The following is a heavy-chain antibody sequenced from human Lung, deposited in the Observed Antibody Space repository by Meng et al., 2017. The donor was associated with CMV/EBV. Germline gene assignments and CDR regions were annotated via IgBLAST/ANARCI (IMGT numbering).Heavy chain of an antibody. CDR1: GFTFSTYD. CDR3: ARARSPTHFDY. Sequence: GGSLRLXCTAYGFTFSTYDFHWVRQPTGKGLEWVSSIGTVGDTYSIGSVKGRFIISREDAKNSVYLQMNGLRDGDTGLYYCARARSPTHFDYWGQGAVVTVSS. V-gene: IGHV3-13*01. CDR2: IGTVGDT. J-gene: IGHJ4*02.